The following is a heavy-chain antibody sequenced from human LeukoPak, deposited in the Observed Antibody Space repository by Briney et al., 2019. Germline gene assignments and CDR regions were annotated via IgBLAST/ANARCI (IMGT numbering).Heavy chain of an antibody. CDR3: VRDKGGRSGAIYYDAFDV. CDR2: IKQDGSEK. CDR1: GFTFSDYW. J-gene: IGHJ3*01. V-gene: IGHV3-7*01. D-gene: IGHD1-26*01. Sequence: GVSLRLSCGVSGFTFSDYWMNWVRQAPGKGLEWVASIKQDGSEKSYVDSVKGRFTISRDNAKNSLYLQMNSLRAEDTAVYYCVRDKGGRSGAIYYDAFDVWGQGTMVTVSS.